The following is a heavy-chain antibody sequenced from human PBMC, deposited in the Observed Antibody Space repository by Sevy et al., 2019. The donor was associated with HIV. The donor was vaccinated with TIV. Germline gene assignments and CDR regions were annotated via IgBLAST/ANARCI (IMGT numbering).Heavy chain of an antibody. Sequence: SETLSLTFSVSSGSIGNYYWYWIRQPPGRGLEWLGLIYYSGNTNYNPSFKSRVTMSIDTSKNQFSLGLSSLTAADTAVYYCARRAFLGGYFDSWGQGILVTVSS. D-gene: IGHD3-16*01. CDR1: SGSIGNYY. CDR2: IYYSGNT. J-gene: IGHJ4*03. CDR3: ARRAFLGGYFDS. V-gene: IGHV4-59*08.